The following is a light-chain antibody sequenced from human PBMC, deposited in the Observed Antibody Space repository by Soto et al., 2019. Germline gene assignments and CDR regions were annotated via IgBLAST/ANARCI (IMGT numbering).Light chain of an antibody. CDR3: QQSNSFPRT. J-gene: IGKJ4*01. CDR2: AAS. CDR1: QAVSTW. V-gene: IGKV1-12*01. Sequence: DTQMTQSPSTLSASVGDRVTITCRASQAVSTWLAWYQQKPGGAPRLLIYAASTLQSGVPSRFSGSGSGTDFTLTIRSLQPEDFETSYCQQSNSFPRTFGGGTKVDIK.